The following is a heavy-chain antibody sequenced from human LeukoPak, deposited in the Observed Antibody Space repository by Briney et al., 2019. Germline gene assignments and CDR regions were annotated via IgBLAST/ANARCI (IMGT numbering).Heavy chain of an antibody. V-gene: IGHV4-59*08. J-gene: IGHJ3*02. CDR2: INYSGST. CDR3: ASVGVMAAAVVHSCAFYI. CDR1: GGSISSYY. Sequence: SETLSLTCTVSGGSISSYYWSWIRQPPGKGLEWIGDINYSGSTNYNPSLKSRVTISVDTSKNQFSLKLSSVTAADTAVYHCASVGVMAAAVVHSCAFYIWRQGTMATVS. D-gene: IGHD6-13*01.